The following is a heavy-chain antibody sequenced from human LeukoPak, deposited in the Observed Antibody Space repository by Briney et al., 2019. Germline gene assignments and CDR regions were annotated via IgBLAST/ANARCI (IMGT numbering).Heavy chain of an antibody. D-gene: IGHD4-17*01. V-gene: IGHV4-30-4*08. Sequence: PSETLSLTCTVSGGSISSGDYYWSWIRQPPGKGLEWIGYIYYSGSTYYNPSLKSRVTISVDTSKNQFSLKLSSVTAADTAVYYCARVRGDYGDWYAFDTWGQGTMVTVSS. CDR3: ARVRGDYGDWYAFDT. CDR2: IYYSGST. CDR1: GGSISSGDYY. J-gene: IGHJ3*02.